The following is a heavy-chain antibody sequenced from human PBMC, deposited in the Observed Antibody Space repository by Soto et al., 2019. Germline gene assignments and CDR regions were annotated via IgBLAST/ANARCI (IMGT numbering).Heavy chain of an antibody. D-gene: IGHD6-13*01. Sequence: QVQLQQSGPGLVEPSQTLSLTCAISGDSVSSNNAAWSWFRQSPSRGLEWLGRTYYRAKWYNDYAVSVKSRTPITPYTTKNQVSMQLNSVTPEDTAVYYCARSVRSWCFDYWGQGILVTVSS. CDR3: ARSVRSWCFDY. V-gene: IGHV6-1*01. CDR1: GDSVSSNNAA. J-gene: IGHJ4*02. CDR2: TYYRAKWYN.